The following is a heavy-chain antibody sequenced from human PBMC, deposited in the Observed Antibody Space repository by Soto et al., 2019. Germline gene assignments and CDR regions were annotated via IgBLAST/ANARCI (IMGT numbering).Heavy chain of an antibody. V-gene: IGHV3-21*01. J-gene: IGHJ6*02. Sequence: GGSLRLSCAASGFTFSSYSMNWVRQAPGKGLEWVSSISSSSSYIYYADSVKGRFTISRDNSKNTLHLQMNSLSAEDTAVYYCAKDRLHLPNDYYGMDVWGQGTTVTVSS. CDR3: AKDRLHLPNDYYGMDV. CDR2: ISSSSSYI. CDR1: GFTFSSYS.